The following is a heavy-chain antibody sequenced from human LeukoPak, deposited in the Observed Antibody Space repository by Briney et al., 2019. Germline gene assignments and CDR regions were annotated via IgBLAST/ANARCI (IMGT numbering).Heavy chain of an antibody. CDR2: IYHSGST. CDR1: GGSISSGGYY. J-gene: IGHJ3*02. Sequence: SETLSLTCTVSGGSISSGGYYWSWIRQPPGKGLEWIGYIYHSGSTYYNPSLKSRVTISVDRSKNQFSLKLSSVTAADTAVYYCARDPVVVVPAAVEAFDIWGQGTMVTVSS. D-gene: IGHD2-2*01. V-gene: IGHV4-30-2*01. CDR3: ARDPVVVVPAAVEAFDI.